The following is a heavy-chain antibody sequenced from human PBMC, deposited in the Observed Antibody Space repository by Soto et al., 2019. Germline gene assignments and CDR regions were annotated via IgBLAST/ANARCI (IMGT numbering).Heavy chain of an antibody. CDR1: GVSVISGYYY. Sequence: SETLSLTCTVSGVSVISGYYYWNWIRQSPGKGLEWIGNIYHSGSTKYNPSLKSRVTISVDTSKNQFSLKLSSVTAADPSVYYCARDPVGGDDFFGLDVWGQGTTVTVSS. D-gene: IGHD2-21*01. CDR2: IYHSGST. V-gene: IGHV4-61*01. J-gene: IGHJ6*02. CDR3: ARDPVGGDDFFGLDV.